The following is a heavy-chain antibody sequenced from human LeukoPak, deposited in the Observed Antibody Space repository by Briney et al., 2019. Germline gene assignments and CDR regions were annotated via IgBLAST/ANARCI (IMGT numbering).Heavy chain of an antibody. CDR3: ARHLSSITSCPNY. Sequence: GESLKISCKGSGYSFSSYWIAWVRQMPGKGLEWMGIIYPRDSRTTYSPSFQGQVTISADKSISTAYLQWSSLKASDTAMYHCARHLSSITSCPNYWGPGTLVTVSS. CDR1: GYSFSSYW. V-gene: IGHV5-51*01. CDR2: IYPRDSRT. D-gene: IGHD2-2*01. J-gene: IGHJ4*02.